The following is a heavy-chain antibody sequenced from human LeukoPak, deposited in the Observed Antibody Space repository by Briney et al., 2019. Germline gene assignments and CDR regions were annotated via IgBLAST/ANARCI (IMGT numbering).Heavy chain of an antibody. CDR2: INPDGGNT. CDR3: ARIRDGYTDAYDI. D-gene: IGHD5-24*01. Sequence: ASVKVSCKASGYTFTNSYIHWVRQAPGQVLEWMGLINPDGGNTNYAQNFQGRVTLTRDTSTSTVYMELSSLRSEDTAIYYCARIRDGYTDAYDIWGQGTVVTVPS. CDR1: GYTFTNSY. V-gene: IGHV1-46*01. J-gene: IGHJ3*02.